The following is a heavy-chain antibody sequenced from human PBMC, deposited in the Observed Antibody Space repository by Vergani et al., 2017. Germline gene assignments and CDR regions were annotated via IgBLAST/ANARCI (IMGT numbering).Heavy chain of an antibody. J-gene: IGHJ4*02. D-gene: IGHD3-22*01. CDR3: ARGHDSSGYYYDY. CDR2: IYHSVST. CDR1: GGSISSGGYS. V-gene: IGHV4-30-2*01. Sequence: QLQLQESGSGLVKPSQTLSLTCAVSGGSISSGGYSWSWIRQPPGKGLEWIGYIYHSVSTYYNPSLKSRVTISVDRSKNQFSLKLSSVTAADTAVYYCARGHDSSGYYYDYWGQGTLVTVSS.